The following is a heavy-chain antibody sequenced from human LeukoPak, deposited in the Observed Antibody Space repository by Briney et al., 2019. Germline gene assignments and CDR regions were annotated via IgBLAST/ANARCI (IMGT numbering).Heavy chain of an antibody. CDR3: ARGPPGRSRKIAVAGSYWFDP. V-gene: IGHV1-8*01. Sequence: ASVKVSCKASGYTFTSYDINWVRQATGQGLEWMGWMNPNSGNTGYAKKFQGRVTMTRNTSISTAYMELSSLRSEDTAVYYCARGPPGRSRKIAVAGSYWFDPWGQGTLVTVSS. CDR1: GYTFTSYD. J-gene: IGHJ5*02. CDR2: MNPNSGNT. D-gene: IGHD6-19*01.